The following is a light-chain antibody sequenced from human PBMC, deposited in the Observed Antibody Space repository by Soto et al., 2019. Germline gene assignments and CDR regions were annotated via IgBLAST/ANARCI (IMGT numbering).Light chain of an antibody. Sequence: DIQMTQSPSTLSASVGDRVTITCRASQSISSWLAWYQQKPGKAPKLLIYKASSLESGVTSRFSGSGSGTAFTLTISSLQPDDFAPYYCQQYKSYSQLTFGGGTKVEIK. CDR2: KAS. V-gene: IGKV1-5*03. CDR3: QQYKSYSQLT. CDR1: QSISSW. J-gene: IGKJ4*01.